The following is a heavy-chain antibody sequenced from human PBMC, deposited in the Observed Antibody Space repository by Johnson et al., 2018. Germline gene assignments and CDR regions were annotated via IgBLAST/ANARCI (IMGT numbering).Heavy chain of an antibody. CDR3: ARVWTAFYHMDV. Sequence: VQLQESGGGLVQPGGSLRLSCAASGFIFRAYWMHWVRQAPGKGLVWVSRINSDGSVTDYADSVKGRFTISRDNAKNTISLQMNSLRAEDTAVYFWARVWTAFYHMDVWGKGTTVTVSS. J-gene: IGHJ6*03. CDR1: GFIFRAYW. V-gene: IGHV3-74*01. D-gene: IGHD3/OR15-3a*01. CDR2: INSDGSVT.